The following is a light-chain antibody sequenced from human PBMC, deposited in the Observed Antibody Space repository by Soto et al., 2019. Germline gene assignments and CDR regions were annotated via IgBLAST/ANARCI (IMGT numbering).Light chain of an antibody. V-gene: IGKV1-5*03. Sequence: IQGARSPSTRSGSGGVGVPSTCRASQTISSWLAWYQQKPGKAPKLLIYKASTLKSGVPSRFSGSGSGTEITLTISSLQPDDFATYYCQHYNSYSEAFGQGTKVDIK. CDR1: QTISSW. CDR2: KAS. J-gene: IGKJ1*01. CDR3: QHYNSYSEA.